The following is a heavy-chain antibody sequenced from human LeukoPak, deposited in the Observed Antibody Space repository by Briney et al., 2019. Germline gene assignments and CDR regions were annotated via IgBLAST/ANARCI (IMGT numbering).Heavy chain of an antibody. CDR2: MNPKSDNT. Sequence: ASVKVSFKASGYTFTSYDINWVRQATGQGLEWMGWMNPKSDNTNKAQKFQVRVTITINTYIHKAYMELSSLRSEDTAVYYCASGGHIVVVPAATPGMDVWGRGTTVTVSS. CDR3: ASGGHIVVVPAATPGMDV. CDR1: GYTFTSYD. V-gene: IGHV1-8*01. J-gene: IGHJ6*02. D-gene: IGHD2-2*01.